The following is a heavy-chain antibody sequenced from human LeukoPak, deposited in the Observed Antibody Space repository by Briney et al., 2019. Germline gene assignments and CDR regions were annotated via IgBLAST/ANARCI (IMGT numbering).Heavy chain of an antibody. CDR3: ARDRLIAAAGTVWFDP. Sequence: SVKVSCKASGGTFSSYAISWVRQAPGQGLEWMGGIIPIFGTANYAQKFQGRVMITADKSTSTAYMELSSLRSEDTAVYYCARDRLIAAAGTVWFDPWGQGTLVTVSS. J-gene: IGHJ5*02. CDR1: GGTFSSYA. D-gene: IGHD6-13*01. CDR2: IIPIFGTA. V-gene: IGHV1-69*06.